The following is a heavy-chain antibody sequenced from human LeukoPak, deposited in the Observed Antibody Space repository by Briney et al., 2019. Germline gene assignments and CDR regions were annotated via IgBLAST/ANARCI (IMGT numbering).Heavy chain of an antibody. CDR2: INHSGST. CDR1: GGSFSGYY. D-gene: IGHD3-3*01. Sequence: PSETLSLTCAVYGGSFSGYYWSWIRQPPGKGLEWIGEINHSGSTNYNPSLKSRVTISVDTSKNQFSLKLSSVTAADTAVCYCARGLRSVAGAFDIWGQGTMVTVSS. V-gene: IGHV4-34*01. CDR3: ARGLRSVAGAFDI. J-gene: IGHJ3*02.